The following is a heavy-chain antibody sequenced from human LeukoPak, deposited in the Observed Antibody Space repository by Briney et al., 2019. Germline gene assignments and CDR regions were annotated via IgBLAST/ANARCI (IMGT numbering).Heavy chain of an antibody. Sequence: GGSLRLSXAASGFTFSSYWMHWVRQAPGKGLVWVSRVNSDGSSTSYADSVKGRFTISRDNAKNTLYLQMNSLRAEDTAVYYCARGSGRTMVRGVNTFGYWGQGTLVTVSS. D-gene: IGHD3-10*01. CDR2: VNSDGSST. V-gene: IGHV3-74*01. CDR1: GFTFSSYW. J-gene: IGHJ4*02. CDR3: ARGSGRTMVRGVNTFGY.